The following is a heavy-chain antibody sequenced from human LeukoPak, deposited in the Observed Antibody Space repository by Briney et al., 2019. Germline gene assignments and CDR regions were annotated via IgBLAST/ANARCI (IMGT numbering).Heavy chain of an antibody. D-gene: IGHD6-13*01. V-gene: IGHV1-8*01. CDR3: ARFISSSWFLDY. Sequence: GASVKVSCKASGYTFTSYDINWVRQATGQGLEWMGWMNPNSGNTGYAQKFQGRVTMTRNTSISTAYMELSSLRSEDTAVYYCARFISSSWFLDYWGQGTLVTVSS. J-gene: IGHJ4*02. CDR1: GYTFTSYD. CDR2: MNPNSGNT.